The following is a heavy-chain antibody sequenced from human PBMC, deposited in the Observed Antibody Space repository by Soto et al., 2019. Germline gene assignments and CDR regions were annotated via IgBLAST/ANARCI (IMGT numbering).Heavy chain of an antibody. J-gene: IGHJ4*02. CDR1: GGTFSSYA. V-gene: IGHV1-69*13. D-gene: IGHD5-12*01. Sequence: SVKVSCKASGGTFSSYAISWVRQAPGQGLEWMGGIIPIFGTANYAQKFQGRVTITADESTSTAYMELSSLRSEDTAVYYCARDPSRDGYNRFDYWGQGTLVTVSS. CDR3: ARDPSRDGYNRFDY. CDR2: IIPIFGTA.